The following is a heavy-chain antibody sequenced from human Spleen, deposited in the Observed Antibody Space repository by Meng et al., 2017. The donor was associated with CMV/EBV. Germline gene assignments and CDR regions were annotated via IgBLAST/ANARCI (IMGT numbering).Heavy chain of an antibody. CDR2: INPSGGST. D-gene: IGHD1-26*01. V-gene: IGHV1-46*01. Sequence: ASVKVSCKASGYIFIGYHMHWVRQAPGQGLEWMGIINPSGGSTSYAQKFQGRVTMTRDTSTSTVYMELSSLRSEDTAVYYCARDQNSGSYYPWNKYYYYGMDVWGQGTTVTVSS. J-gene: IGHJ6*02. CDR1: GYIFIGYH. CDR3: ARDQNSGSYYPWNKYYYYGMDV.